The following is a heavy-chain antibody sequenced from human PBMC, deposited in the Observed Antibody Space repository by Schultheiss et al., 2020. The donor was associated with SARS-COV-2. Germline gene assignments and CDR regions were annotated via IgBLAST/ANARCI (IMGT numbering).Heavy chain of an antibody. J-gene: IGHJ4*02. CDR1: GGSISSSSYY. D-gene: IGHD3-10*01. Sequence: ETLSLTCTVSGGSISSSSYYWGWIRQPPGKGLEWVGFIRSKAYGGTTEYAASVKGRFTISRDDSKSIAYLQMNSLRAEDTAVYYCAKSPGVYWGQGTLVTVSS. CDR3: AKSPGVY. V-gene: IGHV3-71*01. CDR2: IRSKAYGGTT.